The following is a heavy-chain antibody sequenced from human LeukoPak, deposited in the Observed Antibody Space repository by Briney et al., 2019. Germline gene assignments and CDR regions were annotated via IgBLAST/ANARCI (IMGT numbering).Heavy chain of an antibody. Sequence: GGSLRLSCAASGFTFSSYWMTWVRQAPGKGLEWVANIKQDGSEKYYVDSVKGRFTISRDNAKNLLYLQMNSLRAEDTAVYYCARGGSGSYLFSIEDYWGQGTLVTVSS. CDR3: ARGGSGSYLFSIEDY. D-gene: IGHD1-26*01. V-gene: IGHV3-7*03. J-gene: IGHJ4*02. CDR2: IKQDGSEK. CDR1: GFTFSSYW.